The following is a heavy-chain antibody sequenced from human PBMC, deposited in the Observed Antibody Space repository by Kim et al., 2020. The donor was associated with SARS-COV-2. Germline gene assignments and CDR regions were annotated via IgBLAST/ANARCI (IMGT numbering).Heavy chain of an antibody. CDR2: ISGAGEKT. CDR1: GLTLSRYG. V-gene: IGHV3-23*01. Sequence: GGSLRLSCAASGLTLSRYGMSWVRQAPGKGLEWLASISGAGEKTYHADSVKGRFTISRDNPKNTLSLQINSLRVEDTAAYYCATIAVTGLWYFDLWGRGTLVTVSS. D-gene: IGHD6-19*01. CDR3: ATIAVTGLWYFDL. J-gene: IGHJ2*01.